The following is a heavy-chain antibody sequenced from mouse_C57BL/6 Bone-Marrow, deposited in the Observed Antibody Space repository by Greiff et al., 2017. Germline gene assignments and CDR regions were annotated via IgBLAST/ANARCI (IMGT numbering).Heavy chain of an antibody. J-gene: IGHJ4*01. CDR1: GYTFTSYW. CDR2: IYPGSGST. V-gene: IGHV1-55*01. CDR3: ARRDVDGSSHYYAMDY. Sequence: VQLQQPGAELVKPGASVKMSCKASGYTFTSYWITWVKQRPGQGLEWIGDIYPGSGSTNYNEKFKSKATLTVDTSSSTAYMQLSSLTSEESAVYYCARRDVDGSSHYYAMDYWGQGTSLTVSS. D-gene: IGHD1-1*01.